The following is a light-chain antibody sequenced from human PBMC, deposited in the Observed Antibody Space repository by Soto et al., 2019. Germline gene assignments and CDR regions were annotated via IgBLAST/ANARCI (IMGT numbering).Light chain of an antibody. Sequence: DIQMTQSPSTLSASVGDRVTITCRASQSIGSWLAWYQQKPGQAPKFLIYKASTLESGVPSRFIGSGSGTEFTLTISSRQPDDFTTYYCQQYETYWAFGHRTKVE. CDR2: KAS. J-gene: IGKJ1*01. CDR3: QQYETYWA. V-gene: IGKV1-5*03. CDR1: QSIGSW.